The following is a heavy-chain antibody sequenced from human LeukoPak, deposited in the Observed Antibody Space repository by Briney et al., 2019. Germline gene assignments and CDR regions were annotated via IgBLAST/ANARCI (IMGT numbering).Heavy chain of an antibody. D-gene: IGHD3-3*01. Sequence: SETLSLTCTVSGGSISSYYWSWIRQPPGKGLEWIGYIYYSGSTNYNPSLKSRVTISVDTSKNQFFLKLSSVTAADTAVYYCARAETYYDFWSGNPLYYYGMDVWGQGTTVTVSS. CDR2: IYYSGST. CDR1: GGSISSYY. V-gene: IGHV4-59*01. J-gene: IGHJ6*02. CDR3: ARAETYYDFWSGNPLYYYGMDV.